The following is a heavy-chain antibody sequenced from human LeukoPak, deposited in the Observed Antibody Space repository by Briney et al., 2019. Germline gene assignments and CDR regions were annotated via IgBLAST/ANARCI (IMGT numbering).Heavy chain of an antibody. J-gene: IGHJ3*02. V-gene: IGHV1-2*02. D-gene: IGHD1-1*01. CDR2: INPNSGGT. CDR3: ARTRLSLDAFDI. Sequence: ASVKVSCKASGYTFTGYYMHWVRQAPGQGLEWMGWINPNSGGTNYAQKFQGRVTMTRDTSTSTAYMELSRLRSDDTAVYYCARTRLSLDAFDIWGQGTMVTVSP. CDR1: GYTFTGYY.